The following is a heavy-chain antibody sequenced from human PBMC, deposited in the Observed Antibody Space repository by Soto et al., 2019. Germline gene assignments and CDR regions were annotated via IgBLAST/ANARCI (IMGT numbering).Heavy chain of an antibody. D-gene: IGHD5-18*01. V-gene: IGHV3-21*01. CDR1: GFTFSSSS. J-gene: IGHJ6*02. CDR3: ARRRDMVSYYGMDG. Sequence: XESLRLSVAASGFTFSSSSMNGVRQAPGKGLEWVSSISSSSSYIYYADSVKGRFTISRDNAKNSLYLQMNSLRAEDTAVYYCARRRDMVSYYGMDGWGQGTTVIVSS. CDR2: ISSSSSYI.